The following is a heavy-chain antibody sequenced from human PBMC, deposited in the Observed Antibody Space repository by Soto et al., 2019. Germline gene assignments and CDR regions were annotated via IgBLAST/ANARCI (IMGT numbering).Heavy chain of an antibody. CDR1: DASISSYY. Sequence: SETLSLTSTVADASISSYYWSWIRQPPGKGLEWIGYIYYSGSTNYNPSLKSRVTISVDTSKNQFSLKLSSVTAADTAVYYCARHSSYGDYFLHYYYGMDVWGQGTTVTVSS. D-gene: IGHD4-17*01. J-gene: IGHJ6*02. CDR3: ARHSSYGDYFLHYYYGMDV. V-gene: IGHV4-59*08. CDR2: IYYSGST.